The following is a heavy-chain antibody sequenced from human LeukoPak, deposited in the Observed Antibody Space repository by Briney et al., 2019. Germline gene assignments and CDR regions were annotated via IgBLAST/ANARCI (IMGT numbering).Heavy chain of an antibody. CDR1: GFTFSNYG. D-gene: IGHD3-10*01. J-gene: IGHJ5*02. V-gene: IGHV3-30*02. CDR2: IRYDGSNK. CDR3: VARGGISNWFDP. Sequence: GGSLRLSCAASGFTFSNYGMHWVRQAPGKGLEWVAFIRYDGSNKYYAGSVKGRFTISRDNSKSTLYLQMNSLRAEDTAVYYCVARGGISNWFDPWGQGTLVTVSS.